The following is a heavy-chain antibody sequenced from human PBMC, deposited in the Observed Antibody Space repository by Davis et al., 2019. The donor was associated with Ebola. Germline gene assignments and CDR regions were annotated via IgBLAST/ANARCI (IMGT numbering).Heavy chain of an antibody. V-gene: IGHV3-74*01. Sequence: GSLRLSCAASGFTFSSYAMSWVRQAPGKGLVWVSRINSDGSSTSYADSVKGRFTISRDNAKNSLYLQMNSLRAEDTAVYYCARVVVGALYWGQGTLVTVSS. D-gene: IGHD2-21*01. CDR3: ARVVVGALY. J-gene: IGHJ4*02. CDR1: GFTFSSYA. CDR2: INSDGSST.